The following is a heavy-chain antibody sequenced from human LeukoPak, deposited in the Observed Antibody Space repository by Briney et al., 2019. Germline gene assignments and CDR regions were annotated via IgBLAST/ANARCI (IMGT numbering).Heavy chain of an antibody. CDR1: GFTFSSYW. V-gene: IGHV3-7*01. J-gene: IGHJ3*01. CDR2: IKQDGSEK. CDR3: ATDQFSDYYDSSDDAFDV. Sequence: GGSLRLSCAASGFTFSSYWMSWVRQAPGKGLEWVANIKQDGSEKYYVDSVKGRFTISRDNAKNSLYLQMNSLRAEDTAVYYCATDQFSDYYDSSDDAFDVWGQGTMVTVSS. D-gene: IGHD3-22*01.